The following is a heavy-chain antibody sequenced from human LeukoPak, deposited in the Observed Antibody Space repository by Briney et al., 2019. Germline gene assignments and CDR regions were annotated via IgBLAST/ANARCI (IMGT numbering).Heavy chain of an antibody. J-gene: IGHJ4*02. Sequence: GGSLRLSCAPSGFTFSSYAMSWVRQAPGRGLEWVAGISDSGGRTNYADSVKGRFTISRDNPKNTLYLQMNSLRVEDTAVYFCAKRGVVIRVILVGFHKEAYYFDSWGQGALVTVSS. V-gene: IGHV3-23*01. CDR3: AKRGVVIRVILVGFHKEAYYFDS. CDR1: GFTFSSYA. CDR2: ISDSGGRT. D-gene: IGHD3-22*01.